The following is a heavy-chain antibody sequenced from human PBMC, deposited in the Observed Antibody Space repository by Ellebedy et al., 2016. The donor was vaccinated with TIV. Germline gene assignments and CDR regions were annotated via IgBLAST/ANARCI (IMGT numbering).Heavy chain of an antibody. Sequence: SETLSLTXVVSGDSISTINYYWGWIRQPPGKGLEWIGEISHTGSPNYNPSFKSRVVMSVDTSKNQFSLKLTSVTAADTAAYYCARRTSGGIDYWGQGMLVTVSS. CDR1: GDSISTINYY. CDR2: ISHTGSP. D-gene: IGHD3/OR15-3a*01. CDR3: ARRTSGGIDY. J-gene: IGHJ4*02. V-gene: IGHV4-39*07.